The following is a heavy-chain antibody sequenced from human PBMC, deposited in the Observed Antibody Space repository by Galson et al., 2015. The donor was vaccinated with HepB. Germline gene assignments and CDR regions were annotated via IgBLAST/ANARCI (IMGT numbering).Heavy chain of an antibody. V-gene: IGHV3-21*01. CDR3: ARDLRESLNGMDV. Sequence: SLSLSCAASGFTFSSYSMNWVRQAPGKGLEWVSSISSSSSYIYYADSVKGRFTISRDNAKNSLYLQMNSLRAEDTAVYYCARDLRESLNGMDVWGQGTTVTVSS. D-gene: IGHD1-26*01. J-gene: IGHJ6*02. CDR1: GFTFSSYS. CDR2: ISSSSSYI.